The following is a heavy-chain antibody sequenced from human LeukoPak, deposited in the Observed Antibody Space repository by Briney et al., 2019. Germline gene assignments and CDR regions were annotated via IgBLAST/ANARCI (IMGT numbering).Heavy chain of an antibody. J-gene: IGHJ5*02. CDR3: ARDNGEWRLNWFDH. V-gene: IGHV3-33*01. CDR1: GFSFSTYV. CDR2: IWDDGNNK. Sequence: GGSLRLSCAASGFSFSTYVMHWDRQAPGKGLDWVALIWDDGNNKYYADSVKGRFTISRDNSKNTLYLQMNSLRADDTAVYYCARDNGEWRLNWFDHWGQGTLVTVSS. D-gene: IGHD2-8*01.